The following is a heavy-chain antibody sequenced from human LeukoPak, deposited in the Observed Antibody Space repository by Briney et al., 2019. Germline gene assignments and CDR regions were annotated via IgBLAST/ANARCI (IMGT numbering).Heavy chain of an antibody. D-gene: IGHD1-26*01. CDR2: IYYSGRT. CDR1: AGSISTYY. CDR3: AGRPYYYFAMDV. V-gene: IGHV4-59*01. J-gene: IGHJ6*02. Sequence: PSETLSLTCTVSAGSISTYYWSWIRQPPGKGLEWIGYIYYSGRTNYNPSLKSRVTISVDTSKNQFSLKLSSVTAADTAVYYCAGRPYYYFAMDVWGRGTTVTVSS.